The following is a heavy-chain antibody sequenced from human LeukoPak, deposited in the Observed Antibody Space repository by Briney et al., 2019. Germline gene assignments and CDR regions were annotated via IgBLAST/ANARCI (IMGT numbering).Heavy chain of an antibody. CDR3: ALGVYFYVSGTFDY. J-gene: IGHJ4*02. V-gene: IGHV2-5*01. CDR2: IYWNDET. D-gene: IGHD3-10*01. Sequence: ESGPTLVKPTQTLTLTCTFSGFSLSTAEMGVGWIRQPPGKALEWLALIYWNDETRYRPSLESRLTIAKDTSKNQVVLAMTNMDPVDTATYYCALGVYFYVSGTFDYWGQGTLVTVSS. CDR1: GFSLSTAEMG.